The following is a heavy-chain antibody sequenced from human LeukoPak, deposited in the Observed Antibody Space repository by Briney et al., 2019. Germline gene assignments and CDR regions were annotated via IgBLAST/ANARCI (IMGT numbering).Heavy chain of an antibody. CDR2: ISGSGTVI. D-gene: IGHD6-13*01. CDR1: GFTFSSHE. V-gene: IGHV3-48*03. J-gene: IGHJ5*02. CDR3: AREVKTASGSWWFDA. Sequence: GGSLRLSCAAFGFTFSSHEMNWVRQAPGKGLEWVAYISGSGTVIYYADSVKGRFTILRDNAKDSLYLQMDSLRAEDTAVYYCAREVKTASGSWWFDAWGQGTLVTVSS.